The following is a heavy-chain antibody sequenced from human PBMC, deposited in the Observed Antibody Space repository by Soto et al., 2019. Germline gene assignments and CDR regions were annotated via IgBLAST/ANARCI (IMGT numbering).Heavy chain of an antibody. J-gene: IGHJ4*02. CDR2: ISWDGGST. CDR3: AKEGGDYYDSSGYSAPIDY. D-gene: IGHD3-22*01. Sequence: EVQLVESGGVVVQPGGSLRLSCAASGFTFDDYTMHWVRQAPGKGLEWVSLISWDGGSTYYADSVKGRFTISRDNSKNTLYLQMNSLRTEDTALDYCAKEGGDYYDSSGYSAPIDYWGQGTLVTVSS. V-gene: IGHV3-43*01. CDR1: GFTFDDYT.